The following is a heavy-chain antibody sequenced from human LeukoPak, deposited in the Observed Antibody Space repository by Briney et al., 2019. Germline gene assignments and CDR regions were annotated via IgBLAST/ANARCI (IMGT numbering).Heavy chain of an antibody. CDR3: ARAPSIAAAVYRLLESLDY. CDR2: ISGSGGST. Sequence: GGSMRLSCAASGFTFSSYAMSWVRQAPGKGLEWVSAISGSGGSTYYADSVKGRFTISRNNAKNSLYLQMNSLRAEDTAVYYCARAPSIAAAVYRLLESLDYWGQGTLVTVSS. J-gene: IGHJ4*02. CDR1: GFTFSSYA. V-gene: IGHV3-23*01. D-gene: IGHD6-13*01.